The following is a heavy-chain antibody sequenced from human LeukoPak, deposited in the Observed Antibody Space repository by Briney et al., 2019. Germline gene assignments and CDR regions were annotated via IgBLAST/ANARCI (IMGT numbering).Heavy chain of an antibody. CDR1: GYTFTSYY. D-gene: IGHD5-18*01. CDR2: INPSGGST. V-gene: IGHV1-46*01. CDR3: ARATDTAMGFDY. Sequence: GASVKVSCKASGYTFTSYYMHWARQAPGQGLEWMGIINPSGGSTSYAQKFQGRVTMTRDMSTSTVYMELSSLRSEDTAVYYCARATDTAMGFDYWGQGTLVTVSS. J-gene: IGHJ4*02.